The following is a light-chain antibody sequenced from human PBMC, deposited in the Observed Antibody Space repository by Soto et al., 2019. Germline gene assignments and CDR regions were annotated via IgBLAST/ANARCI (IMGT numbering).Light chain of an antibody. CDR1: SSDVGGYNY. Sequence: QSVLTQPPSASGSPGQSVTISCTGMSSDVGGYNYVSWYQQHPGKAPKLMIYEVTKRPSGVPDRFSGSKSGNTASLTVSGLQAEDEADYYCSSYAGRNSVLFGGGTKLTVL. J-gene: IGLJ2*01. CDR3: SSYAGRNSVL. V-gene: IGLV2-8*01. CDR2: EVT.